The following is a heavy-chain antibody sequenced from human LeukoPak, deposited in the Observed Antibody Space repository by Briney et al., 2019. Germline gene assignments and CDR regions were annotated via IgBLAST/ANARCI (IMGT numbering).Heavy chain of an antibody. CDR3: ARDLLIRFFRYYYYGMDV. J-gene: IGHJ6*02. V-gene: IGHV1-69*05. CDR2: IIPIFGTA. CDR1: GGTFSSYA. D-gene: IGHD3-3*01. Sequence: GASVKVSCTASGGTFSSYAVSWVRQAPGQGLEWMGGIIPIFGTANYAQKLQGRVTMTTDTSTSTAYMELRSLRSDDTAVYYCARDLLIRFFRYYYYGMDVWGQGTTVTVSS.